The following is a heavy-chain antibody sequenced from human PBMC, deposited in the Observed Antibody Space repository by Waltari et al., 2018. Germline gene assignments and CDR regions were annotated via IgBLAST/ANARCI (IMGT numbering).Heavy chain of an antibody. CDR3: AKSGRSPWAFDI. J-gene: IGHJ3*02. CDR2: ICGSTGST. D-gene: IGHD3-10*01. V-gene: IGHV3-23*04. Sequence: EVQLVESGGGLVQPGGSLRLSCTASGFTFSSYGMTWVRQAPGKGLEWVSAICGSTGSTNYADSLRGRFTISRDNSKNTLYLQMNSLRAEDTALYYCAKSGRSPWAFDIWGQGTMVTVSS. CDR1: GFTFSSYG.